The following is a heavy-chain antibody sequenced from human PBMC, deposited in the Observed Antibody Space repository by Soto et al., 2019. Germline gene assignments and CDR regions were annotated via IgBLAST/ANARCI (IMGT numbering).Heavy chain of an antibody. V-gene: IGHV3-30*03. CDR1: DFDFSSYG. Sequence: GGSLRLSCAASDFDFSSYGIHWVRQAPGKGLEWVAASSYDGRETFYADSAKGRFTVSKEMSKNTAFLQMNALRHEDTAVYFCARDSGWPILNFDNWGQGTPVAV. CDR3: ARDSGWPILNFDN. J-gene: IGHJ4*02. CDR2: SSYDGRET. D-gene: IGHD3-10*01.